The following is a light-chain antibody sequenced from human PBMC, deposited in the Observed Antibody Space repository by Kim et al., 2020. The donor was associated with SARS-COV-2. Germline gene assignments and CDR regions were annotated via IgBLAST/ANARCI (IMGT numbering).Light chain of an antibody. CDR3: QQYGSSPYT. J-gene: IGKJ2*01. CDR1: QSVSRSY. Sequence: SPGERAARSCRASQSVSRSYLAWYQQKPGQAPRLLIYGASSRATGIPDRFSGSGSGTDFTLTISRLEPEDFAVYYCQQYGSSPYTFGQGTKLEI. V-gene: IGKV3-20*01. CDR2: GAS.